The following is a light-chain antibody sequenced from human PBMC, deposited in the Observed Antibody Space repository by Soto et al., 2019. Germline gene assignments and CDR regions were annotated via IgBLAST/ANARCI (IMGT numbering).Light chain of an antibody. CDR2: DAS. Sequence: ETQRPRSLSKEPESVGDRKSVNLVASQRISSWLAWYQQKPGKAPKLLIYDASILERGVPSKFSGMGSGTEFSLTISSLQPYDFAAYYCQQYNSYSQAFGQGTKVDIK. CDR3: QQYNSYSQA. V-gene: IGKV1-5*01. CDR1: QRISSW. J-gene: IGKJ1*01.